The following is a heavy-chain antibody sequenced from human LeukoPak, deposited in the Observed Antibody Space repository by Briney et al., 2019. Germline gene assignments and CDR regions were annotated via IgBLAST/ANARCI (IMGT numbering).Heavy chain of an antibody. CDR1: GGSISSSSYY. CDR3: VRGVRI. V-gene: IGHV4-39*01. CDR2: IYYTGST. Sequence: SETLSLTCTASGGSISSSSYYWGWIRQPPGKGLEWIGNIYYTGSTHYNPSLKSRVTISVDTSKNQFSLKLSSVTAADTAVYHCVRGVRIWGQGTIVTVSS. D-gene: IGHD3-10*01. J-gene: IGHJ3*02.